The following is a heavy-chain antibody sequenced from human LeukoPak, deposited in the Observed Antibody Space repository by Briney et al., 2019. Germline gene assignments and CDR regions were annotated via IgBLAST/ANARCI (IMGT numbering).Heavy chain of an antibody. CDR2: IRSKADGGTT. CDR3: ARDDRPSGHDFDY. CDR1: GFTFRDYN. Sequence: SGRSLRISGTASGFTFRDYNINWFRQAPGRGLEWVGFIRSKADGGTTEYAASVKGRFTISRDDSKNVAYLQINNLRAEDTALYYCARDDRPSGHDFDYWGQGTLVTVSS. V-gene: IGHV3-49*03. J-gene: IGHJ4*02. D-gene: IGHD6-6*01.